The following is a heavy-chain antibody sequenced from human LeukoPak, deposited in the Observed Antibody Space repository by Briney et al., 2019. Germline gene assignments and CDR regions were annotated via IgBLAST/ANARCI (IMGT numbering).Heavy chain of an antibody. Sequence: GGSLRLSCAASGFTFSSYAMSCVRQAPGKGLEWVSAISGSGNSTFYANSVKGRFTISRDNTMNSLYLQMSSLRAEDTAVYYCARQRRAESGTAPTFDYWGQGTLVTVSS. CDR1: GFTFSSYA. V-gene: IGHV3-23*01. D-gene: IGHD3-3*01. CDR2: ISGSGNST. CDR3: ARQRRAESGTAPTFDY. J-gene: IGHJ4*02.